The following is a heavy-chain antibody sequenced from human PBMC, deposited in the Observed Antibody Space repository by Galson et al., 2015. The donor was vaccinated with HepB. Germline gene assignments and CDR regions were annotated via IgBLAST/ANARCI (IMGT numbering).Heavy chain of an antibody. CDR3: ARDWYYYDSSGYYYFDY. D-gene: IGHD3-22*01. CDR1: GFTVSSNY. CDR2: IYSGGST. J-gene: IGHJ4*02. Sequence: SLRLSCAASGFTVSSNYMSWVRQAPGKGLEWVSVIYSGGSTYYADSVKGRFTISRDNSKNTLYLQMNSLRAEDTAVYYCARDWYYYDSSGYYYFDYWGQGTLVTVSS. V-gene: IGHV3-66*02.